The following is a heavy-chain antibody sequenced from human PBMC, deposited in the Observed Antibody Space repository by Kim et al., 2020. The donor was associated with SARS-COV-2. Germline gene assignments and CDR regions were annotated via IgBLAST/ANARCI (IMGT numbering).Heavy chain of an antibody. V-gene: IGHV3-23*01. CDR1: GFTFSSYA. CDR2: ISGSGGST. Sequence: GGSLRLSCAASGFTFSSYAMSWVRQAPGKGLEWVSAISGSGGSTYYADSVKGRFTISRDNSKNTLYLQMNSLRAEDTAVYYCAKFSPRLVFSVGWFDPWGQGTLVTVSS. J-gene: IGHJ5*02. D-gene: IGHD1-26*01. CDR3: AKFSPRLVFSVGWFDP.